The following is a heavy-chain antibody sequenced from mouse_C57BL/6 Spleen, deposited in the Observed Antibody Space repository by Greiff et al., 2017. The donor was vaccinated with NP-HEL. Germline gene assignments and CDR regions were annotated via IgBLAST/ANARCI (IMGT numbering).Heavy chain of an antibody. CDR1: GYTFTSYW. V-gene: IGHV1-55*01. J-gene: IGHJ1*03. CDR3: ARSGPPHYDGYYGWYFDV. Sequence: QVQLKQPGAELVKPGASVKMSCKASGYTFTSYWITWVKQRPGQGLEWIGDIYPGSGSTNYNEKFKSKATLTVDTSSSTAYMQLSSLTSEDSAVYYCARSGPPHYDGYYGWYFDVWGTGTTVTVSS. D-gene: IGHD2-3*01. CDR2: IYPGSGST.